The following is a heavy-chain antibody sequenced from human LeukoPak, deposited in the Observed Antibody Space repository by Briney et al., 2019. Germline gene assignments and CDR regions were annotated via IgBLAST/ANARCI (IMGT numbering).Heavy chain of an antibody. CDR1: GGSISSSNW. J-gene: IGHJ4*02. D-gene: IGHD3-10*01. V-gene: IGHV4-4*02. Sequence: PSGTLSLTCAVSGGSISSSNWWSWVRPPPGKGLEWIGEIYHSGSTNYNPSLKSRVTISVDKSKNQFSLKLSSVTAADTAVYYCAGGLIGMSARYGSGSQDYWGQGTLVTVSS. CDR3: AGGLIGMSARYGSGSQDY. CDR2: IYHSGST.